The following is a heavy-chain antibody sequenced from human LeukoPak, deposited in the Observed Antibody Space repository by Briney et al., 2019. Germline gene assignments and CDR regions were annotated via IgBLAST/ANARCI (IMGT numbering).Heavy chain of an antibody. V-gene: IGHV1-69*13. CDR3: ARGGGYCSSTSCYGEDY. CDR2: IIPIFGTA. CDR1: GGTFSSYA. Sequence: ASVKVSCKASGGTFSSYAISWVRQAPGQGLEWMGGIIPIFGTANYAQKFQGRVTITADESTSTAYMELSSLRSEDTAVYYCARGGGYCSSTSCYGEDYWGQGTLVTVSS. D-gene: IGHD2-2*01. J-gene: IGHJ4*02.